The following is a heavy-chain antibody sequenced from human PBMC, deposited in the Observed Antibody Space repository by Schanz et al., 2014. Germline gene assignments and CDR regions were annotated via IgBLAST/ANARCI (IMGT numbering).Heavy chain of an antibody. CDR3: AKGRFGELSAFDI. D-gene: IGHD3-10*01. CDR1: GFTFSSYA. V-gene: IGHV3-23*01. J-gene: IGHJ3*02. Sequence: EAQLLESGGGLVQPGGSLRLSCAASGFTFSSYAMTWVRQAPGMGLEWVSAISGSGGSTYYADSVKGRFTISRDNSKNTLYLQMNSLRAEDTAVYYCAKGRFGELSAFDIWGQGTMVTVSS. CDR2: ISGSGGST.